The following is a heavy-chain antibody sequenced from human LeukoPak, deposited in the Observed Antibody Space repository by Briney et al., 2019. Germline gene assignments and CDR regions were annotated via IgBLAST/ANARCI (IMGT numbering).Heavy chain of an antibody. CDR1: GFTFNTYA. J-gene: IGHJ3*02. CDR2: ISSSSSYI. CDR3: AREGFPRELERFIWAPNDAFDI. V-gene: IGHV3-21*01. D-gene: IGHD1-1*01. Sequence: PGGSLRLSCAASGFTFNTYAMSWVRQAPGKGLEWVSSISSSSSYIYYADSVKGRFTISRDNAKNSLYLQMNSLRAEDTAVYYCAREGFPRELERFIWAPNDAFDIWGQGTMVTVSS.